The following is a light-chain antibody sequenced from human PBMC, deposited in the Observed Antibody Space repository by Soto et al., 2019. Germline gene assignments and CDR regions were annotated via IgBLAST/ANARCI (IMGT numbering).Light chain of an antibody. J-gene: IGLJ2*01. CDR2: DDS. Sequence: SYELTQPPLVSVAPGQTARITCGGNNIGSKGVHWYQQKPGQAPVLVVYDDSDRPSGIPERFSGSNSGNTATLTISRVEAGDEADYYCQVWDSSSDHVVFGGGTKLTVL. CDR1: NIGSKG. CDR3: QVWDSSSDHVV. V-gene: IGLV3-21*02.